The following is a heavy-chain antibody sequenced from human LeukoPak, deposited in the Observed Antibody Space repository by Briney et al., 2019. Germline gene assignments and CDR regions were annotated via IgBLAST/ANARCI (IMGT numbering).Heavy chain of an antibody. Sequence: SETLSLTCTVSGGSISSSSYYWGWIRQPPGKGLEWIGSIYYSGTTYYNPSLKSRATISVDTSKNQFSLKLSSVTAADTAVYYCARGRITAAGYYYYYGMDVWGQGTTVTVSS. CDR2: IYYSGTT. D-gene: IGHD6-13*01. CDR3: ARGRITAAGYYYYYGMDV. J-gene: IGHJ6*02. V-gene: IGHV4-39*07. CDR1: GGSISSSSYY.